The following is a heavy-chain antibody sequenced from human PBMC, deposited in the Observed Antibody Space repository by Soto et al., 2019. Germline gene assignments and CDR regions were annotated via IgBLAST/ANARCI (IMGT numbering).Heavy chain of an antibody. Sequence: GESLKISCKGSGYSFTSYWIGWVRQMPGKGLEWMGIIYPGDSDTRYSPSFQGQVTISADKSISTAYLQWSSLKASDTAMYYCARHGGYGDEASYYYYGIDVWGQGTTVTVSS. CDR1: GYSFTSYW. CDR3: ARHGGYGDEASYYYYGIDV. V-gene: IGHV5-51*01. J-gene: IGHJ6*02. CDR2: IYPGDSDT. D-gene: IGHD4-17*01.